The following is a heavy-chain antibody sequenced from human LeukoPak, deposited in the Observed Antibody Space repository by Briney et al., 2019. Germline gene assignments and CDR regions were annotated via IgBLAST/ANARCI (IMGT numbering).Heavy chain of an antibody. D-gene: IGHD6-6*01. V-gene: IGHV3-64D*06. Sequence: GGSLRLSCSAPGFTFSSYAMHWVRQAPGKGLEYVSTISSNGGSTDYADSVKGRFAISRDNSKNTLYLQMNSLRVEDTAVYYCVKGYSSSSCRGTRYYYAMDVWGQGTTVTVSS. CDR3: VKGYSSSSCRGTRYYYAMDV. CDR1: GFTFSSYA. J-gene: IGHJ6*02. CDR2: ISSNGGST.